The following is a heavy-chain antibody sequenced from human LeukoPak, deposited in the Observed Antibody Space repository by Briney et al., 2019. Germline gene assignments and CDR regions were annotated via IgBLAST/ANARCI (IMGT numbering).Heavy chain of an antibody. Sequence: GRSLRLSCAASGFTFSSYGMHWVRQAPGKGLEWVAVIWYDGSNKYYADSVKGRFTISRDNSKNTLYLQMDSLRAEDTAVYYCGRGGYDFPFDFWGQGTLVTVSS. J-gene: IGHJ4*02. CDR2: IWYDGSNK. CDR3: GRGGYDFPFDF. CDR1: GFTFSSYG. V-gene: IGHV3-33*01. D-gene: IGHD2/OR15-2a*01.